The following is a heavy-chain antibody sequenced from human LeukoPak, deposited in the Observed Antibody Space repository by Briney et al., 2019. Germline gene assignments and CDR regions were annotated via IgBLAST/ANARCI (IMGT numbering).Heavy chain of an antibody. CDR2: FNSDGSGS. J-gene: IGHJ4*02. Sequence: QPGGSLRLSCAASGFTFSNYWMHWVRQAPGKGLVWVSRFNSDGSGSNYADSVKGRFTISRDNAKNTLYLQMNSLRAEDSALYYCARDFPVAGTYYFDYWGQGTLVTVSS. V-gene: IGHV3-74*01. CDR1: GFTFSNYW. CDR3: ARDFPVAGTYYFDY. D-gene: IGHD6-19*01.